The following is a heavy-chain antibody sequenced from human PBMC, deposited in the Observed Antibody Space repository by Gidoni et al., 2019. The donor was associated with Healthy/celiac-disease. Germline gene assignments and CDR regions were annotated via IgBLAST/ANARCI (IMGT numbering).Heavy chain of an antibody. V-gene: IGHV3-49*05. CDR1: GFTFGDYA. D-gene: IGHD3-16*01. Sequence: EVQLVESGGGLVKPGRSLSHSCTAAGFTFGDYAMSWFRQAPGKGLEWVGFIRSKAYGGTTEYAASVKGRFTISRDDSKSIAYLQMNSLKTEDTAVYYCTRSVITFGGVINWGQGTLVTVSS. CDR2: IRSKAYGGTT. J-gene: IGHJ4*02. CDR3: TRSVITFGGVIN.